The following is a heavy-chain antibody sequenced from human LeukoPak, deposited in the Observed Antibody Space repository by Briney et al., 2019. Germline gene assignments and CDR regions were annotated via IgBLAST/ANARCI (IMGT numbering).Heavy chain of an antibody. D-gene: IGHD4-17*01. J-gene: IGHJ6*02. Sequence: GRSLRLSCAASGFTFDDYAMHWVRQAPGKGLEWVSSISSSSSYIYYADSVKGRFTISRDNAKNSLYPQMNSLRAEDTAVYYCARSTVYPLGMDVWGQGTTVTVSS. V-gene: IGHV3-21*01. CDR3: ARSTVYPLGMDV. CDR1: GFTFDDYA. CDR2: ISSSSSYI.